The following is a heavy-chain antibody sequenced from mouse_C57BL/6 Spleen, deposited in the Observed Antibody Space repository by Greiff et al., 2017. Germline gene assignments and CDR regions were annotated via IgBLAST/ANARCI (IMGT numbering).Heavy chain of an antibody. CDR1: GYTFTDYN. D-gene: IGHD2-3*01. Sequence: VQLKQSGPELVKPGASVKISCKASGYTFTDYNMDWVKQSHGKSLEWIGDINPNNGGTIYNQKFKGKATLTVDKSSSTAYMELRSLTSEDTAVYYCARSGDGYFNYFDDWGQGTTLTVSS. CDR2: INPNNGGT. J-gene: IGHJ2*01. CDR3: ARSGDGYFNYFDD. V-gene: IGHV1-18*01.